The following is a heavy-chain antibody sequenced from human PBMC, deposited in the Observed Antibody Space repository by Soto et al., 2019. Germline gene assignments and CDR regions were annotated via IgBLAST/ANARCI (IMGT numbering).Heavy chain of an antibody. Sequence: ASVNVYCKASGYTFTSYDSKWVRQATGQGLEWMGWMNPNSGNTGYAQKFQGRVTMTRNTSISTAYMELSSLRSEDTAVYYCARAYYDFWSGYYFVGYWGQGTLVTVSS. CDR3: ARAYYDFWSGYYFVGY. V-gene: IGHV1-8*01. D-gene: IGHD3-3*01. CDR2: MNPNSGNT. CDR1: GYTFTSYD. J-gene: IGHJ4*02.